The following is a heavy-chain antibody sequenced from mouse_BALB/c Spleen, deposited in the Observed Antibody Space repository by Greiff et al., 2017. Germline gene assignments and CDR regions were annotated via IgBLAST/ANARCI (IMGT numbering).Heavy chain of an antibody. CDR2: IDPANGNT. D-gene: IGHD1-1*01. CDR1: GFNIKDTY. CDR3: ALTVVSPGDAMDY. Sequence: EVHLVESGAELVKPGASVKLSCTASGFNIKDTYMHWVKQRPEQGLEWIGRIDPANGNTKYDPKFQGKATITADTSSNTAYLQLSSLTSEDTAVYYCALTVVSPGDAMDYWGQGTSVTVSS. V-gene: IGHV14-3*02. J-gene: IGHJ4*01.